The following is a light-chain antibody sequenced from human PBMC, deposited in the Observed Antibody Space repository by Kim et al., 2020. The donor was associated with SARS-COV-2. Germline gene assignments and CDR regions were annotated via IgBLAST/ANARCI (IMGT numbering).Light chain of an antibody. CDR3: AAWDDSLIGVV. J-gene: IGLJ2*01. V-gene: IGLV1-44*01. CDR1: SSNIGSNT. CDR2: SND. Sequence: GQRVTISCSGSSSNIGSNTVNWLKRRPGTAPKLLISSNDQRPSGVPDRFSGSKSGTSASLAISGLQSEDEADYYCAAWDDSLIGVVFGGGTQLTVL.